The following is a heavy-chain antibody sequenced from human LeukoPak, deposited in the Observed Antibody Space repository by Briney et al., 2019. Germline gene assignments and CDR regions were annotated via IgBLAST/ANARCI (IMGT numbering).Heavy chain of an antibody. V-gene: IGHV3-74*01. CDR1: GFTFSSYW. Sequence: PGGSLRLSCAASGFTFSSYWIHWVRQAPGKGLVWVSRIYSDATYYADSVKGRFTISRDNAKNTLYLQLNSLRPEDTAIYYCARDYSSWFDYWGQGTLVTVSS. CDR2: IYSDAT. J-gene: IGHJ4*02. D-gene: IGHD6-6*01. CDR3: ARDYSSWFDY.